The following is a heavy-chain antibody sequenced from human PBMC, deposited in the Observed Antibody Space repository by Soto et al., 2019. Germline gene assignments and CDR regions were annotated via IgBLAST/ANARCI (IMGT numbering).Heavy chain of an antibody. CDR1: GFIFTSYS. D-gene: IGHD1-26*01. CDR2: ISSRSDSV. CDR3: ARDLAKGGGSAGFDY. Sequence: LSCAASGFIFTSYSMVWVRQAPGKGLEWVSSISSRSDSVYYADSVKGLFTISRDNAQNSLYLQMNSLTSEDTAVYYCARDLAKGGGSAGFDYWGQGTLVTVSS. V-gene: IGHV3-21*01. J-gene: IGHJ4*02.